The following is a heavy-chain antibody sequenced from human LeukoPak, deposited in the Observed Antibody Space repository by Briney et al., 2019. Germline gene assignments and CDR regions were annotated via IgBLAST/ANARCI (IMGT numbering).Heavy chain of an antibody. Sequence: SETLSLTCTVSGGSISSSSYYWGWIRQPPGKGLEWIGSIYYTGSTSYNPSLKSRVTISVDTSKNQLSLKVGSVTAADTAVYYCARGGWYEDYWGQGTLVTVSS. CDR1: GGSISSSSYY. CDR3: ARGGWYEDY. D-gene: IGHD6-19*01. J-gene: IGHJ4*02. V-gene: IGHV4-39*07. CDR2: IYYTGST.